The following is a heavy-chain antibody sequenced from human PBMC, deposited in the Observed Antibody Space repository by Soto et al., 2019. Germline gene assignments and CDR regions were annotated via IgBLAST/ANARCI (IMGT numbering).Heavy chain of an antibody. V-gene: IGHV3-23*01. CDR3: AKDRISMVRGVIDPPFDY. D-gene: IGHD3-10*01. J-gene: IGHJ4*02. CDR1: GFTFSNYA. CDR2: ISGGGGST. Sequence: GGSLRLSCVASGFTFSNYAMTWVRQAPGKGLEWVSTISGGGGSTYYADSVKGRFTISRDNSKNTLYLQMNSLRAEDTAVYYCAKDRISMVRGVIDPPFDYWGQGTLVTVSS.